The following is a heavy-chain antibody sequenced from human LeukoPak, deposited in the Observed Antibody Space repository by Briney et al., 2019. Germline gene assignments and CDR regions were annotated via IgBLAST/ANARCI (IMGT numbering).Heavy chain of an antibody. V-gene: IGHV3-23*01. CDR1: GHSFSTYA. CDR2: ISGSGGST. D-gene: IGHD1-7*01. J-gene: IGHJ3*02. CDR3: AKDLNGNFEAFDI. Sequence: GGSLRLSCAASGHSFSTYAMSWVRQAPGKGLEWDSGISGSGGSTYYADSVKGRFTTSRDNSKNTLYLQMNSLRAEDTAVYYCAKDLNGNFEAFDIWGQGTMVTVSS.